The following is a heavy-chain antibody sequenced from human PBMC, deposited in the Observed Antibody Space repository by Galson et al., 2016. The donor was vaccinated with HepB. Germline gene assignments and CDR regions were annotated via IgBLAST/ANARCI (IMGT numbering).Heavy chain of an antibody. CDR3: VHRYSSSSFDY. CDR1: XFSXXXSGXX. D-gene: IGHD6-6*01. V-gene: IGHV2-5*02. J-gene: IGHJ4*02. CDR2: XXWDXXK. Sequence: PALVKPTQTLTLTCTXXXFSXXXSGXXVGXXXQPXXXALXXLAXXXWDXXKRYSPSLKNRLTITKDTXKNQVVLSMTNMDPVDTATYYCVHRYSSSSFDYWXQXTLXXVSS.